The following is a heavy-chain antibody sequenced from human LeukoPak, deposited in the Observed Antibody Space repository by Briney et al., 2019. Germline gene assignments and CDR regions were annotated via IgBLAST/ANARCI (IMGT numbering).Heavy chain of an antibody. CDR2: ISGSGGDT. CDR1: GFTFSSYA. Sequence: GSLRLSCAASGFTFSSYAMSWVRQAPGKGPEWVSAISGSGGDTYYADSVKGRFTISRDNSKNTLYLQMNSLRAEDTAVYYCAKKGATTGDFDYWGQGTLVTVSS. V-gene: IGHV3-23*01. CDR3: AKKGATTGDFDY. D-gene: IGHD1-26*01. J-gene: IGHJ4*02.